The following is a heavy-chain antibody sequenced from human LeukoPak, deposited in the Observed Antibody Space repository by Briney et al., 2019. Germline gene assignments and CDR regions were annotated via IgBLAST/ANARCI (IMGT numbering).Heavy chain of an antibody. D-gene: IGHD4-11*01. CDR3: ARRDYSTAADY. CDR2: INHSGST. Sequence: SETLSLTCAVYGGSFSGYYWSWIRQPPGKGLEWIGEINHSGSTNYNLSLKSRVTISVDTSKNQFSLKLSSVTAADTAVYYCARRDYSTAADYWGQGTLVTVSS. CDR1: GGSFSGYY. V-gene: IGHV4-34*01. J-gene: IGHJ4*02.